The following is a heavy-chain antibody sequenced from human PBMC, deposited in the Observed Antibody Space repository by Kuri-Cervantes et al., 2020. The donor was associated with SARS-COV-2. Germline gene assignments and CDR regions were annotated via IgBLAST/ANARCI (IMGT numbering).Heavy chain of an antibody. CDR3: TTEECSGGSCYRTWRMGNYYYGMDV. CDR1: GFTFTYAW. J-gene: IGHJ6*02. CDR2: IKSNTDGGST. Sequence: GESLKISCAASGFTFTYAWMNWVRQAPGKGLEWVGRIKSNTDGGSTDYTAPVKGRFTISRDDSKNRLYLQMNSLKTEDSAVYYCTTEECSGGSCYRTWRMGNYYYGMDVWGQGTTVTVSS. D-gene: IGHD2-15*01. V-gene: IGHV3-15*07.